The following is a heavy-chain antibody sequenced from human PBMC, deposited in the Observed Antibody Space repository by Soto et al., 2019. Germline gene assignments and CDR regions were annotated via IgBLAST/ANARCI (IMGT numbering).Heavy chain of an antibody. J-gene: IGHJ4*02. V-gene: IGHV3-30*18. Sequence: PRGSLRLYCAASEFIFSNYGMHWVRQAPGKGLEWVAVISYDGSNKYYADSVKGRFTISRDNSKNTLYLQMNSLRAEDTAVYYCAKATYHDILTGYRDLDHWGQGTLVTVSS. CDR3: AKATYHDILTGYRDLDH. CDR1: EFIFSNYG. CDR2: ISYDGSNK. D-gene: IGHD3-9*01.